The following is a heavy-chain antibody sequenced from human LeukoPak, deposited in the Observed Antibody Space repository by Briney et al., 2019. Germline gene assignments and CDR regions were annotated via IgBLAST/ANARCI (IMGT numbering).Heavy chain of an antibody. D-gene: IGHD6-6*01. CDR3: AGRYAARRVNPQFQH. CDR1: GGSFSGYY. CDR2: INHSGST. Sequence: SETLSLTCAVYGGSFSGYYWSWIRQPPGKGLEWIGEINHSGSTNYNPSLKSRVTISVETSKNPFFLKLSSWAAADTAVYYCAGRYAARRVNPQFQHWGQGTLVTVSS. J-gene: IGHJ1*01. V-gene: IGHV4-34*01.